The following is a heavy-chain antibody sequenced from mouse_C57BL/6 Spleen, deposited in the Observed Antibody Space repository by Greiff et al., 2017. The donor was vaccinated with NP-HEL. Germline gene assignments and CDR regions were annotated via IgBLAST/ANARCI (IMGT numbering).Heavy chain of an antibody. CDR1: GFNITNTY. J-gene: IGHJ4*01. D-gene: IGHD2-1*01. Sequence: EVQLQQSVAELVRPGASVKLSCTASGFNITNTYMHWVKQRPEQGLEWIGRIDPANGNTKYAPKFQGKATITADPSSNTAYLQLSSLTSEDTSIYYCASLGYYANYYAMDYWGQGTSVTVSS. CDR2: IDPANGNT. V-gene: IGHV14-3*01. CDR3: ASLGYYANYYAMDY.